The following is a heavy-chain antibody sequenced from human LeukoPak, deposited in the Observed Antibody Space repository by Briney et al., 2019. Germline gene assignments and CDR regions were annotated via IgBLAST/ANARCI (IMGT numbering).Heavy chain of an antibody. CDR2: ISSSSAPI. J-gene: IGHJ4*02. CDR1: GFTFSTYN. D-gene: IGHD6-19*01. CDR3: ARAVAGNTYFDY. V-gene: IGHV3-48*02. Sequence: PGGSLRLSCATSGFTFSTYNMNWVRQAPGKGLEWVSYISSSSAPIYYADSVKGRFTISRDNARTSLHLKMNSLRDEDTAVYYCARAVAGNTYFDYWGQGTLVTVSS.